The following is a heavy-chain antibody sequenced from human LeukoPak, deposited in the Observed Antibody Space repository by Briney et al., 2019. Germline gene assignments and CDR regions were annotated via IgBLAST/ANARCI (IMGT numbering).Heavy chain of an antibody. CDR2: LYYRGSA. Sequence: SETLSLTCIVSGDSISSDYYYWAWIRQPPGKGLQWIGSLYYRGSAYYDPSLKSRVTISVDTSKNQFSLKLSSVTAADTAVYYCARMVAGLFDYWGQGTLVTVSS. V-gene: IGHV4-39*01. CDR3: ARMVAGLFDY. CDR1: GDSISSDYYY. J-gene: IGHJ4*02. D-gene: IGHD6-19*01.